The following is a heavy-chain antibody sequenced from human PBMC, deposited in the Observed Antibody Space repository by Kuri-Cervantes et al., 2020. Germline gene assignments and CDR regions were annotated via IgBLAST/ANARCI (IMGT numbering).Heavy chain of an antibody. CDR1: GFTVSSNYM. D-gene: IGHD4-23*01. J-gene: IGHJ4*02. V-gene: IGHV4-38-2*01. CDR3: ARADPNDYGGISGFDY. Sequence: GSLRLSCAASGFTVSSNYMSWVRQAPGKGLEWIGSIYHSGSTYYNPSLKSRVTISVDTSKNQFSLKLSSVTAADTAVYYCARADPNDYGGISGFDYWGQGTLVTVSS. CDR2: IYHSGST.